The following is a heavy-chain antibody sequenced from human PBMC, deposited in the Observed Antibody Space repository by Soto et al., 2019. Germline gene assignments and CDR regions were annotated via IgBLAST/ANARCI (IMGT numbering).Heavy chain of an antibody. V-gene: IGHV1-69*02. CDR1: GGTFSSYT. J-gene: IGHJ1*01. CDR3: ALCSGGSCYSAEYFPH. Sequence: QVQLVQSGAEVKKPGSSVKVSCKASGGTFSSYTISWVRQAPGQGLEWMGRIIPILGIANYAQKFQGRVTITADKSTSTAYMELSSLSSEDTAVYYCALCSGGSCYSAEYFPHWGQGTLVTVSS. D-gene: IGHD2-15*01. CDR2: IIPILGIA.